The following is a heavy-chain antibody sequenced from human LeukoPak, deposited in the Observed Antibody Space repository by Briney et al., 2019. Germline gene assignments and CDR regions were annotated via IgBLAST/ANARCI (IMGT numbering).Heavy chain of an antibody. V-gene: IGHV4-61*02. CDR2: IYTSGST. J-gene: IGHJ5*02. CDR3: ARVSGNWFDP. D-gene: IGHD3-10*01. Sequence: SQTLSLTCTVSGGSISSGSYYWSWIRQPAGKGLEWIGRIYTSGSTNYNPSLKSRVTISVDTSKNQFSLKLSSVTAADTAVYYCARVSGNWFDPWGQGTLVTVSS. CDR1: GGSISSGSYY.